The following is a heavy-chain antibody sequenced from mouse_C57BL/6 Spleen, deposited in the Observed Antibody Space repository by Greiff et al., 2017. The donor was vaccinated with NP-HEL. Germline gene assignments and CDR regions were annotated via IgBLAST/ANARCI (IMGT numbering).Heavy chain of an antibody. CDR2: IDPSDSYT. CDR1: GYTFTSYW. Sequence: QVQLQQPGAELVMPGASVKLSCKASGYTFTSYWMHWVKQRPGQGLEWIGEIDPSDSYTNYNQKFKGKSTLTVDKSSSTAYMQLSSLTSEDSAVYYCARGGSNLFAYWGQGTLVTVSA. D-gene: IGHD2-5*01. CDR3: ARGGSNLFAY. V-gene: IGHV1-69*01. J-gene: IGHJ3*01.